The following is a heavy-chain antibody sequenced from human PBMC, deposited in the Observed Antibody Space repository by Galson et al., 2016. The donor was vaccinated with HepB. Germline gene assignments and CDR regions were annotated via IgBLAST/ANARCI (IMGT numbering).Heavy chain of an antibody. CDR3: ARDRGLLHYYYGMDV. Sequence: SLRLSRATSGFTFNNYGINWVRQAPGKGLEWVAVISYDGNNRHYADAVKGRFTISRDSSTNTVYLQMNSLRADDTAVYFCARDRGLLHYYYGMDVWGQGTTVTVSS. V-gene: IGHV3-33*08. D-gene: IGHD4-17*01. CDR2: ISYDGNNR. CDR1: GFTFNNYG. J-gene: IGHJ6*02.